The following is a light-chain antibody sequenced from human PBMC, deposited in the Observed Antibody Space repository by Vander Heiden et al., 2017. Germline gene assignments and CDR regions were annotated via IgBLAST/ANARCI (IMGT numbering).Light chain of an antibody. CDR1: QTVGSNY. CDR2: GAS. V-gene: IGKV3-20*01. CDR3: QQDNNLPRA. J-gene: IGKJ1*01. Sequence: EIVLTQSRGTLSLSPGERATLSCRASQTVGSNYLAWYQQRPGQPPRLLIFGASTSATGIPDRFSGSGSGTDFTLTISRLEPEDFAVYYCQQDNNLPRASGQGTKVEIK.